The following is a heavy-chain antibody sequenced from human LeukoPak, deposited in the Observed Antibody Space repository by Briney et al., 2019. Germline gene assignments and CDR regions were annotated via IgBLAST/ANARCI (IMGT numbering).Heavy chain of an antibody. CDR3: VKTSRRDSTYDSPFDY. CDR2: VRGSGTAT. D-gene: IGHD4-11*01. Sequence: GGSLRLSCAASGFXFSTYAMTWVRQAPGKGLEWLSAVRGSGTATYYADSVKGRFTISRDNSNNTLYLQMNSLRAEDTAIYYCVKTSRRDSTYDSPFDYWGQGTLVTVSS. CDR1: GFXFSTYA. V-gene: IGHV3-23*01. J-gene: IGHJ4*02.